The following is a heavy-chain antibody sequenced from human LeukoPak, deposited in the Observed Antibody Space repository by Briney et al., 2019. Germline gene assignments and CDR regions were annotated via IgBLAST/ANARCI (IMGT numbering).Heavy chain of an antibody. CDR2: IYYSGST. V-gene: IGHV4-59*01. D-gene: IGHD1-26*01. J-gene: IGHJ4*02. CDR1: GGSISSYY. Sequence: SETLSLTRSVSGGSISSYYWSWIRQPPGKGLEGVGYIYYSGSTNYNPSLKSRVTISVDTSKNQFSLKLSSVTAADTAVYYCARGGYSGSYYYFNYWGQGTLVTVSS. CDR3: ARGGYSGSYYYFNY.